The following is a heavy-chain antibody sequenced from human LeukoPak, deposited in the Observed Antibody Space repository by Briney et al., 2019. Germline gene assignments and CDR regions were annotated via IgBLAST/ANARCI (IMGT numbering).Heavy chain of an antibody. CDR2: IYYSGST. CDR3: AREIGLMVRGVMGADYYFDY. J-gene: IGHJ4*02. V-gene: IGHV4-61*01. D-gene: IGHD3-10*01. CDR1: GGSVSSGSYY. Sequence: PSETLSLTCTVSGGSVSSGSYYWSWIRQPPGKGLEWIGYIYYSGSTNYNPSLKSRVTISVDTSKNQFSLKLSSVTAADTAVYYCAREIGLMVRGVMGADYYFDYWGQGTLVTVSS.